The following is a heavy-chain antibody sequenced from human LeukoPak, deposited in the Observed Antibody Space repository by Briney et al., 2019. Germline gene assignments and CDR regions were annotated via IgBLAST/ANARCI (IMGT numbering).Heavy chain of an antibody. Sequence: GGSLRLSCAASGFTFSSYAMSWVRQAPGKGLEWVSAISGSGGSTYYADSVKGRFTISRDNSKNRLYLQMTSLRAEDTAVYYCAKPDTMIVVVITNFDYWGQGTLVTVSS. CDR3: AKPDTMIVVVITNFDY. D-gene: IGHD3-22*01. CDR2: ISGSGGST. CDR1: GFTFSSYA. V-gene: IGHV3-23*01. J-gene: IGHJ4*02.